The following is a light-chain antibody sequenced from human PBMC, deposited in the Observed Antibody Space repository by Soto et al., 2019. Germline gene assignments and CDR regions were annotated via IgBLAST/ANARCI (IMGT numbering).Light chain of an antibody. Sequence: EIVLTQSPGTLSLSPGERATLSCRASQSVSSSYLAWYQQKPGRAPRLLIYGASNRATGIPDRFSGSGSGTDFTLTISRVEPEDFAVYYCQQYGTSPRTFGQGTKVEIK. J-gene: IGKJ1*01. CDR1: QSVSSSY. CDR3: QQYGTSPRT. CDR2: GAS. V-gene: IGKV3-20*01.